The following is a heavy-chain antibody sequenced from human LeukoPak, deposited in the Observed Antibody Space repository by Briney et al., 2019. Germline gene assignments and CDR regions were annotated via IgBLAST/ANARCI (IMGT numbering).Heavy chain of an antibody. CDR2: ISPNSGGT. V-gene: IGHV1-2*02. CDR3: ARVPDEYGDYTVLDY. D-gene: IGHD4-17*01. CDR1: GYTFTSYG. J-gene: IGHJ4*02. Sequence: ASVKVSCKASGYTFTSYGISWVRQAPGQGLEWMGWISPNSGGTNYAQKFQGRVTMTRDTSISTAYMELSRLRSDDTAVYYCARVPDEYGDYTVLDYWGQGTVVTVSS.